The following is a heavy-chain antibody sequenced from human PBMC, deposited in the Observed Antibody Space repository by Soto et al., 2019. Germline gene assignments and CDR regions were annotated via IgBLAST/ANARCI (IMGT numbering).Heavy chain of an antibody. CDR1: GFTFSSYA. Sequence: QVQLVESGGGVVQPGRSLSLSCAASGFTFSSYAMHWVRQAPGKGLEWVAVISYDGSNKYYADSVKGRFNISRDNSKNTLYLQMNSLRAEDTAVYYCARSVDAASLDYWGQGTLVTVSS. D-gene: IGHD5-12*01. J-gene: IGHJ4*02. V-gene: IGHV3-30-3*01. CDR3: ARSVDAASLDY. CDR2: ISYDGSNK.